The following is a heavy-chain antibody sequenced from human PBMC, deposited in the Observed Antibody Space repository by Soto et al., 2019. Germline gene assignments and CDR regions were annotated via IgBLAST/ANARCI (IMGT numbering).Heavy chain of an antibody. CDR2: IWNDGSNN. V-gene: IGHV3-33*01. CDR3: ARRQIPPPTRGAANARGGMDV. Sequence: QVQLVESGGGVVQPGRSLRLSCAASGFTFNNYGMHWVRQAPGKGLEWLAVIWNDGSNNYHANSVKGRFTISRDNSKNTLYLQMSSLRAEDTAVYYCARRQIPPPTRGAANARGGMDVWGQGTTVTVSS. D-gene: IGHD6-13*01. J-gene: IGHJ6*02. CDR1: GFTFNNYG.